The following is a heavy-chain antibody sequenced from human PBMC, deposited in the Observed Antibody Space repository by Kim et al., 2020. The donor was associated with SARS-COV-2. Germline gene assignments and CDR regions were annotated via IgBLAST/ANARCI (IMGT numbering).Heavy chain of an antibody. J-gene: IGHJ4*02. D-gene: IGHD2-2*01. CDR1: GVTFSGSA. V-gene: IGHV3-73*01. CDR3: DRHSASTRLTYGIDY. Sequence: GGSLSLSCAASGVTFSGSAMHWVRQASGKGLEWVGRIRSKANSYETAYAASVKGRFTISRDDSNNTAYLQMNSLKTEDTAVYYCDRHSASTRLTYGIDYWGQGTLVTVSS. CDR2: IRSKANSYET.